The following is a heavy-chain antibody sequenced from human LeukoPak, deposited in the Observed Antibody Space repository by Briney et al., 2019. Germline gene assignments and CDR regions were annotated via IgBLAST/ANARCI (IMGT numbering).Heavy chain of an antibody. CDR2: INPNSGGT. D-gene: IGHD3-10*01. CDR3: ARDVSRATYDY. CDR1: GYTFTGYY. V-gene: IGHV1-2*02. Sequence: ASVKVSCKASGYTFTGYYMHWVRQAPGQGLEWMGWINPNSGGTNYAQKFQGRVTMARDTSISTAYMELGRLRSDDTAVYYCARDVSRATYDYWGQGTLVTVSS. J-gene: IGHJ4*02.